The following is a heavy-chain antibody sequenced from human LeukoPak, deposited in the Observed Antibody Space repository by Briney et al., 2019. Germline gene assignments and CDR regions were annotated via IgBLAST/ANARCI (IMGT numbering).Heavy chain of an antibody. J-gene: IGHJ4*02. V-gene: IGHV1-46*01. D-gene: IGHD2-21*02. CDR3: ARVRSCGGDCYYFDY. Sequence: ASVKVSCKASGYTFTSYEVHWVRQAPGQGLEWMGIINPSGGSTNYAQKFQGRVTMTRDTSTSTVYMELSSLRSEDTAVYYCARVRSCGGDCYYFDYWGQGTLVTVSS. CDR2: INPSGGST. CDR1: GYTFTSYE.